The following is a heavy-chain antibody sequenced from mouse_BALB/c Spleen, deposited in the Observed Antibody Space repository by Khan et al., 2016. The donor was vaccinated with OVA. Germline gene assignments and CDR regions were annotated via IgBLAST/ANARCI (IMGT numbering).Heavy chain of an antibody. V-gene: IGHV14-1*02. CDR2: IDPENGDT. CDR3: ARSGYSAWFAY. Sequence: VQLQQPGAELVRPGALVKLSCKASDFNIKDYYMHWVKQRPEQGLAWIGWIDPENGDTVYDPKFQGKAIMTADTSSNTAYLQLSSLTSEDTAVYYCARSGYSAWFAYWGQGTLVTVSA. J-gene: IGHJ3*01. CDR1: DFNIKDYY.